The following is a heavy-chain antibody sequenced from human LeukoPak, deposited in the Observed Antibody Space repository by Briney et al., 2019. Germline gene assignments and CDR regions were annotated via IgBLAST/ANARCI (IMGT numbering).Heavy chain of an antibody. Sequence: GGSLRLSCAASGFTFNTYAMNWVRQAPGKGLEWVSYISSRSSTIYNADSVKGRFTISRDNAKNSLYLQMNSLRAEDTAVYYCARIGGNSAAYYYMDVWGKGTTVTVS. CDR3: ARIGGNSAAYYYMDV. J-gene: IGHJ6*03. CDR1: GFTFNTYA. V-gene: IGHV3-48*04. CDR2: ISSRSSTI. D-gene: IGHD4-23*01.